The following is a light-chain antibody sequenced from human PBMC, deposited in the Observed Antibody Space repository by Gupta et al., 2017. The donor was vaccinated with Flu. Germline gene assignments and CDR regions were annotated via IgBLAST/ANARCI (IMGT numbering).Light chain of an antibody. J-gene: IGKJ3*01. CDR3: QQSDSPPLT. V-gene: IGKV1-39*01. CDR2: ATS. CDR1: QTISSY. Sequence: DIQMTQSPSSLSASVGDRVTITCRASQTISSYLNWYQQKPGKAPTLLIYATSSLQNAVPSRFSGSGSGTDFTLTISRLQPEDFATYYCQQSDSPPLTFGHGTKVHIK.